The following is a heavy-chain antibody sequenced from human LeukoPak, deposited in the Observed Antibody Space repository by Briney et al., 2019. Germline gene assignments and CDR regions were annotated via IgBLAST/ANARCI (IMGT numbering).Heavy chain of an antibody. CDR3: ARVRAVAGRRNDY. J-gene: IGHJ4*02. V-gene: IGHV3-7*01. CDR2: IKQDGSEK. Sequence: GGSLRLSCAASGFTFSSYWMSWVRQAPGKGLEWVANIKQDGSEKYYVDSVKGRFTISRDNAKNSLYLQMNSLRAEDTAVYYCARVRAVAGRRNDYWGQGTLVTVSS. D-gene: IGHD6-19*01. CDR1: GFTFSSYW.